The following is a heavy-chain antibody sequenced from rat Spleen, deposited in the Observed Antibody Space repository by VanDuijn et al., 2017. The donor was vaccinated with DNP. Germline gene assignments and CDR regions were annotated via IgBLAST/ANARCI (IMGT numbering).Heavy chain of an antibody. CDR3: ARGSSYFHAMDA. CDR2: ISYSGSA. Sequence: EVQLQESGPGLVKPSQSLSLTCSVTGYSITSNYWGWIRKFPGSEMEWIGHISYSGSASFNPSLKSRISITRDTSKNQFFLQFNSVTTEDTATYFCARGSSYFHAMDAWGQGTSVTVSS. V-gene: IGHV3-1*01. D-gene: IGHD1-2*01. CDR1: GYSITSNY. J-gene: IGHJ4*01.